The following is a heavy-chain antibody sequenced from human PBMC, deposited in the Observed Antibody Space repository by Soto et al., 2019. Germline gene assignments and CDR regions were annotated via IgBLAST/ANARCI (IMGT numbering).Heavy chain of an antibody. D-gene: IGHD2-8*01. J-gene: IGHJ6*01. CDR3: WQYRDTNSWRGRDV. CDR2: ISPKSGNI. CDR1: GYTFTRNG. V-gene: IGHV1-18*01. Sequence: QVHLVQSGAEVKKPGASVNVSCKTSGYTFTRNGIIWVRQAPGQGLEWMGWISPKSGNIKYAQKFQGRVIMTTDTGTVTAYMELRSLRFYDTSVSFFWQYRDTNSWRGRDVGGPRTSVSVSS.